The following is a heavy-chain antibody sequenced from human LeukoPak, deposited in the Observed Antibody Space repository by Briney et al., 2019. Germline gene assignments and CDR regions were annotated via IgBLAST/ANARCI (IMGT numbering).Heavy chain of an antibody. Sequence: SETLSLTCAVDGGSFSGYYWSWIRQPPGKGLEWIGEINHSGSTNYNPSLKSRVTISVDTSKNQFSLKLSSVTAADTAVYYCARGQYYDFWSGYSLPMDVWGQGTTVTVSS. D-gene: IGHD3-3*01. CDR3: ARGQYYDFWSGYSLPMDV. J-gene: IGHJ6*02. CDR2: INHSGST. CDR1: GGSFSGYY. V-gene: IGHV4-34*01.